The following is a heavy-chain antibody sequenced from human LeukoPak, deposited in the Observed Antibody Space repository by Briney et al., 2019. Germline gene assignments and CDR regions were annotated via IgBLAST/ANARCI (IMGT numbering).Heavy chain of an antibody. J-gene: IGHJ3*02. CDR1: GYTFTSYD. V-gene: IGHV1-46*01. CDR3: ARDRFRGGLIAAAGASAFDI. Sequence: GASVKVSCKASGYTFTSYDINWVRQATGQGLEWMGIINPSGGSTSYALKFQGRVTMTRDTSTSTVYMELSSLRSEDTAVYYCARDRFRGGLIAAAGASAFDIWGQGTMVTVSS. CDR2: INPSGGST. D-gene: IGHD6-13*01.